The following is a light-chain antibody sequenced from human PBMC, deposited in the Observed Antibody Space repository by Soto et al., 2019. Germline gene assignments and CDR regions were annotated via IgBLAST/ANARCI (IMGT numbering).Light chain of an antibody. CDR1: QGISNF. Sequence: DIELTQSPSFLSASVGERATFACRASQGISNFLAWYQQKPGEAPKLLLYAASTLESGVPSRFSGSGSGTEFTLTISSLQPEDFATYFCQQYNSYPLTFGGGTKVDVK. V-gene: IGKV1-9*01. CDR2: AAS. CDR3: QQYNSYPLT. J-gene: IGKJ4*01.